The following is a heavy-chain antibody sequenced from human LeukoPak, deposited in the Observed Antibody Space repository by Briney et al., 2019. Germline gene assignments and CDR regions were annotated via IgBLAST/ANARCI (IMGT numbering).Heavy chain of an antibody. J-gene: IGHJ4*02. Sequence: GGSLRLSCAASGFTFSTFAMIWVRQPPGKGLEWGSSIFPSGGEIHYADSVRGRFTISRDNSKSTLSLQMNSLRAEDTAVYYCARDLITYYYGSGSSWGQGTLVTVSS. V-gene: IGHV3-23*01. CDR3: ARDLITYYYGSGSS. CDR1: GFTFSTFA. D-gene: IGHD3-10*01. CDR2: IFPSGGEI.